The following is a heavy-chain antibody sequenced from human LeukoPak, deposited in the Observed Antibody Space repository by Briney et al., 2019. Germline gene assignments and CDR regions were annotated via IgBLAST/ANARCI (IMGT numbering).Heavy chain of an antibody. CDR1: GFTFSSYE. CDR2: ISSGGSTI. CDR3: ARVPGGPYYDSSGYYYDY. Sequence: GGSLRLSCAASGFTFSSYEMHWVRQAPGKGLEWVSYISSGGSTIYYADSVKGRFTISRDNAKNSLYLQMNSLRAEDTAVYYCARVPGGPYYDSSGYYYDYWGQGTLVTVSS. D-gene: IGHD3-22*01. J-gene: IGHJ4*02. V-gene: IGHV3-48*03.